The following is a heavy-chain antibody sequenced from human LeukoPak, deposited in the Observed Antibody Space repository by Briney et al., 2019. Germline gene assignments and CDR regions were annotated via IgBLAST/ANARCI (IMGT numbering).Heavy chain of an antibody. CDR1: GFTFSSYG. D-gene: IGHD3-10*01. V-gene: IGHV3-30*18. CDR2: ISYDGSNK. Sequence: PGGSLRLSCAASGFTFSSYGMHWVRQAPGKGLEWVAVISYDGSNKYYADSVKGRFTISRDNSKNTLYLQMNSLRAEDTAVYYCAKDLANDTLVRGVIPYWGQGTLVTVSS. CDR3: AKDLANDTLVRGVIPY. J-gene: IGHJ4*02.